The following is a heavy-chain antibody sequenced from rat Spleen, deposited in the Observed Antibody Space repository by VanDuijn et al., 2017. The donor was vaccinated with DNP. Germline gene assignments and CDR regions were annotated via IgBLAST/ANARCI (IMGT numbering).Heavy chain of an antibody. CDR2: IIRSGGST. J-gene: IGHJ2*01. Sequence: EVKLVESGGDLVQPGRSLKLSCVVSGFTVNNFWMAWIRQVPGKGLEWVAAIIRSGGSTYYPHSVKGRFTVSRDNAKSTLYLQMDSLRSEDTATYYCARHAQLGADYFDYWGQGVMVTVSS. V-gene: IGHV5-31*01. D-gene: IGHD5-1*01. CDR1: GFTVNNFW. CDR3: ARHAQLGADYFDY.